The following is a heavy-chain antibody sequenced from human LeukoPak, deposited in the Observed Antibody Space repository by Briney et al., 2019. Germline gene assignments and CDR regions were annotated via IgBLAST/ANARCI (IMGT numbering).Heavy chain of an antibody. Sequence: GGSLRLSCTASGFTLSSYAMAWVRQAPGKGLDWVSTISDSGGSTFYADSVKGRFTISRDNSRNIVFLQINSLGAEDTAMYHCTGLYGGSYAYWGQGTLVTVSS. CDR1: GFTLSSYA. CDR3: TGLYGGSYAY. V-gene: IGHV3-23*01. J-gene: IGHJ4*02. D-gene: IGHD1-26*01. CDR2: ISDSGGST.